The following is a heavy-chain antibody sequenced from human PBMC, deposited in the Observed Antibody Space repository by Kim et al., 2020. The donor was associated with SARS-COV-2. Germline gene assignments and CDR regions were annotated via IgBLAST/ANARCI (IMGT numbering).Heavy chain of an antibody. CDR2: ISGSGGST. CDR3: AKVSYSYGYEWCSYYYYMDV. J-gene: IGHJ6*03. Sequence: GGSLRLSCAASGFTFSSYAMSWVRQAPGKGLEWVSAISGSGGSTYYADSVKGRFTISRDNSKNTLYLQMNSLRAEDTAVYYCAKVSYSYGYEWCSYYYYMDVWGKGTTVTVSS. D-gene: IGHD5-18*01. CDR1: GFTFSSYA. V-gene: IGHV3-23*01.